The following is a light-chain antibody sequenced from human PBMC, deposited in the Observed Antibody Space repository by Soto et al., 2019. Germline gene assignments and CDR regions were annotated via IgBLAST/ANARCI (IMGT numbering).Light chain of an antibody. CDR3: QQYNDWPFT. V-gene: IGKV3-15*01. J-gene: IGKJ3*01. Sequence: EIVMTQSPGTLSVSPGERATLSCRASQSVSVNLAWYQQKPGQAPRLLIYGVSTRATGIPARFSGSESGTEFTLTISSLQSEDFAVYYCQQYNDWPFTFGTETKVDIK. CDR1: QSVSVN. CDR2: GVS.